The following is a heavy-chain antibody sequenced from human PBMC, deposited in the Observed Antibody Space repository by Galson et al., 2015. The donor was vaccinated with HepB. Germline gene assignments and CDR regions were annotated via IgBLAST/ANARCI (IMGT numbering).Heavy chain of an antibody. J-gene: IGHJ4*02. Sequence: SVKVSCKVSGYTLTELSMHWVRQAPGKGLEWMGGFDPEDGETIYAQKFQGRVTMTEDTSTDTAYMELSSLRSEDTAVYYCATSLAARPTYFDYWGQGTLVTVSS. CDR2: FDPEDGET. CDR1: GYTLTELS. D-gene: IGHD6-6*01. V-gene: IGHV1-24*01. CDR3: ATSLAARPTYFDY.